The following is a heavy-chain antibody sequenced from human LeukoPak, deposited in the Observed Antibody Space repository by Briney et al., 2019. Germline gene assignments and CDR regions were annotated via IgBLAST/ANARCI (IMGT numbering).Heavy chain of an antibody. D-gene: IGHD6-19*01. Sequence: ASVKVSCKASGYTFTGYYMHWVRQAPGHGLEWMGWINPNSGGTNYAQKFQGRVTMTRDTSISTAYMELSRLRSDDTAVYYCAREGPWDSDPGIAVAGTGVRFDPWGQGPLVTVSS. CDR3: AREGPWDSDPGIAVAGTGVRFDP. V-gene: IGHV1-2*02. CDR1: GYTFTGYY. J-gene: IGHJ5*02. CDR2: INPNSGGT.